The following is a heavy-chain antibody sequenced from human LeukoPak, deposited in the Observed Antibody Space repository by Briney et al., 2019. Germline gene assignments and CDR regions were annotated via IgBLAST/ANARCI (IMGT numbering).Heavy chain of an antibody. CDR2: INPSGGST. D-gene: IGHD3-3*01. Sequence: ASVKVSCKASGYTFTSYYMHWVRQAPGQGLEWMGIINPSGGSTSYAQKFQGRVTMTRNTSISTAYMELSSLRSEDTAVYYCARWPPTYYDFWSGSLYYYYGMDVWGQGTTVTVSS. CDR1: GYTFTSYY. V-gene: IGHV1-46*01. CDR3: ARWPPTYYDFWSGSLYYYYGMDV. J-gene: IGHJ6*02.